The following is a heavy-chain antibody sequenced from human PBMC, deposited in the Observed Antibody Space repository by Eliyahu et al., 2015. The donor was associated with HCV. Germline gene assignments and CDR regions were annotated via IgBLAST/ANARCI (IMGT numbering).Heavy chain of an antibody. Sequence: EVQLVESGGGLVQPGGSLRLSCAASGSPFSSYDRHWVRQATGKGLEWVSAIGTAVDTYYPGSVKGRFTISRENAKNSLYLQMNSLRAGDTAVYYCARAKRYSRINDYWGQGTLVTVSS. J-gene: IGHJ4*02. V-gene: IGHV3-13*01. D-gene: IGHD6-13*01. CDR1: GSPFSSYD. CDR3: ARAKRYSRINDY. CDR2: IGTAVDT.